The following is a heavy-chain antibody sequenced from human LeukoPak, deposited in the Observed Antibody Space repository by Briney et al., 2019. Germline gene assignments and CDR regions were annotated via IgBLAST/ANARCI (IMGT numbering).Heavy chain of an antibody. CDR2: IYPGDSDT. V-gene: IGHV5-51*01. D-gene: IGHD1-26*01. CDR1: GYSFTTYW. Sequence: GESLKIPCKASGYSFTTYWIAWVRQMPGQGLEWMGIIYPGDSDTRYSPSFQGQVTISADKSISTACLQWSSLKASDTAMYYCARRHSGSYYFDYWGQGTLVTVSS. CDR3: ARRHSGSYYFDY. J-gene: IGHJ4*02.